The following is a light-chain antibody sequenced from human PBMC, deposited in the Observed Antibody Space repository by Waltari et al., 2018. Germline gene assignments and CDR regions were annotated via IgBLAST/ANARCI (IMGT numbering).Light chain of an antibody. CDR2: DVS. J-gene: IGLJ3*02. Sequence: QSALTQPASVSGSPGQSITISCTGTSNDVGGYKYFSWYQRHPGRAPKVIIYDVSKRLSGVSNRFSGSKSGNTASLTISGLQTEDEADYYCSSYSVSSSVLFGGGTKLTVL. CDR3: SSYSVSSSVL. V-gene: IGLV2-14*03. CDR1: SNDVGGYKY.